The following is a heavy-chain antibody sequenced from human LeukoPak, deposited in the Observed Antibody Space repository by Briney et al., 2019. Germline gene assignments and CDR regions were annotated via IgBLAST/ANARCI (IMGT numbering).Heavy chain of an antibody. CDR2: IKQDGSEK. CDR3: ARLGYSDWLPDDY. Sequence: GGSLRLSCAASGFTFSSYWMSWVRQAPGKGLEWVANIKQDGSEKYYVDSVKGRFTISRDNAKNSLYLQMNSLRAEDTAVYYCARLGYSDWLPDDYWGQGTLVTVSS. J-gene: IGHJ4*02. D-gene: IGHD3-9*01. CDR1: GFTFSSYW. V-gene: IGHV3-7*01.